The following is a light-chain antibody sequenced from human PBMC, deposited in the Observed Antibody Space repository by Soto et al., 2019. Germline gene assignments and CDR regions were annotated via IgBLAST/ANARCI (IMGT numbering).Light chain of an antibody. V-gene: IGLV1-40*01. CDR3: QSYDSSLSGRV. CDR1: SSNIGAGYD. J-gene: IGLJ1*01. CDR2: AYT. Sequence: QSVLTQPPSVSGAPGQRITISCTGSSSNIGAGYDVHWYQQFPGTAPKLIIYAYTNRPSGVPDRFSGSKSGTSASLAITGLQAGDEADYHCQSYDSSLSGRVFGTGTKLTVL.